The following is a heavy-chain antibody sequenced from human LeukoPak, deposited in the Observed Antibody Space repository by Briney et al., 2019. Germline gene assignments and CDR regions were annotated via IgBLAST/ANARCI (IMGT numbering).Heavy chain of an antibody. CDR1: GGSVSSGGYY. J-gene: IGHJ6*02. Sequence: PSETLSLTCTVSGGSVSSGGYYWSWIRQHPGEGLECIGYIYYSGSTYYNPSLKSRVTISVDTSKNQFSLNLSSVTAADTAVYYCARDAGYGEYYDFWSGPYGMDVWGQGTTVTVSS. V-gene: IGHV4-31*03. CDR3: ARDAGYGEYYDFWSGPYGMDV. D-gene: IGHD3-3*01. CDR2: IYYSGST.